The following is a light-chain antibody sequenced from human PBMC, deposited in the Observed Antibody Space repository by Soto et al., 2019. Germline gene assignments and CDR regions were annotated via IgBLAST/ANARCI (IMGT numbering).Light chain of an antibody. V-gene: IGLV2-11*01. CDR1: YSDVGTYNR. CDR2: DVN. CDR3: CSYVGTYTYV. J-gene: IGLJ1*01. Sequence: QSVLTQPASVSGSPGQSITISCTGTYSDVGTYNRVSWYQQSPGKAPKLMIYDVNKRPSGVPDRFSGSKSGNTASLTISGLQADDEADYYCCSYVGTYTYVFGTGTQLTVL.